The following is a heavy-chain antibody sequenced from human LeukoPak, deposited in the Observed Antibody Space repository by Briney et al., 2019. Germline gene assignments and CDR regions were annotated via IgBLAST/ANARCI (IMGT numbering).Heavy chain of an antibody. CDR3: ARAVGGYYGSGSYSANWFDP. Sequence: SVKVSCKASGGTFSSYAISWVRQAPGQGLEWMGRIIPIFGTANYAQKFQGRVTITTDESTSTAYMELSSLRSEDTAVYYCARAVGGYYGSGSYSANWFDPWGQEPWSPSPQ. D-gene: IGHD3-10*01. CDR1: GGTFSSYA. V-gene: IGHV1-69*05. J-gene: IGHJ5*02. CDR2: IIPIFGTA.